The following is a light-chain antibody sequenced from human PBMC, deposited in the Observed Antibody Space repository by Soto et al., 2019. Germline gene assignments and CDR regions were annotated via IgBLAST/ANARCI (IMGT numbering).Light chain of an antibody. Sequence: EIVLTQSPGTLSLSPGERVTLSCRASQSVSDNFLAWYQQKAGQAPRLLIYGASSRATGIPDRFSGSGSGTDFTLTISRLEPEDSAVYFCQHYSSQTFGQGTKVDIK. CDR3: QHYSSQT. CDR2: GAS. CDR1: QSVSDNF. V-gene: IGKV3-20*01. J-gene: IGKJ1*01.